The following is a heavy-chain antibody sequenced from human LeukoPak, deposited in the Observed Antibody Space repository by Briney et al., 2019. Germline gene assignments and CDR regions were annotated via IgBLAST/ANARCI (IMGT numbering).Heavy chain of an antibody. J-gene: IGHJ4*02. D-gene: IGHD6-13*01. V-gene: IGHV3-21*01. CDR1: GFTFSSYS. CDR2: ISSSSSYI. Sequence: GGSLRLSCAASGFTFSSYSMNWVRQAPGKGLEWVSSISSSSSYIYYADSVKGRFTISRDSAKNSLYLQMNSLRADDTAVYYCARGRNRLQENSWYYVVGYFDYWGQGTLVTVSS. CDR3: ARGRNRLQENSWYYVVGYFDY.